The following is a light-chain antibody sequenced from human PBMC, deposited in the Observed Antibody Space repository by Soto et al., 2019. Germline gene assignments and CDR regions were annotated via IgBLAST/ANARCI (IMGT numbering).Light chain of an antibody. CDR3: QQYGSSGT. Sequence: EIVVTQSAGTLSLSAGERATLSCSASQRVSHTYLAWSQQQPGQAPRLLIYGASNRATGIPDRFSGSGSGTDFPLTISRLEPEDFAVYYSQQYGSSGTFGQGTKVDI. V-gene: IGKV3-20*01. CDR2: GAS. CDR1: QRVSHTY. J-gene: IGKJ1*01.